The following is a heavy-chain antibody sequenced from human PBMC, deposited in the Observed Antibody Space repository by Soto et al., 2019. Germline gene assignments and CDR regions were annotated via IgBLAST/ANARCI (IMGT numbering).Heavy chain of an antibody. J-gene: IGHJ5*02. CDR2: ISYDGSNK. D-gene: IGHD3-10*01. CDR3: ATEATYYYGSGSYP. V-gene: IGHV3-30*03. CDR1: GFTFSSYG. Sequence: GGSLRLSCAASGFTFSSYGMHWVRQAPGKGLEWVAVISYDGSNKYYADSVKGRFTISRDNSKNTLYLQMNSLRAEDTAVYYCATEATYYYGSGSYPGGQGTLVTVSS.